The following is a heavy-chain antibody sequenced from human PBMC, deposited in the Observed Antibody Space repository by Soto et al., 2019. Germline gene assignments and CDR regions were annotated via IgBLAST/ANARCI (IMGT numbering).Heavy chain of an antibody. J-gene: IGHJ4*02. CDR1: GFTFSSYA. Sequence: EVQLVESGGGLVQPGGSLRLYCAASGFTFSSYAMHWVRQAPGKGLEYVSAISSNGGSTYYANSVKGRFTIYRDNSKNTLYLQMGSLRAEDMAVYDCARGDGSSTSCYDGILDDWGQGTLVTVSS. CDR3: ARGDGSSTSCYDGILDD. V-gene: IGHV3-64*01. CDR2: ISSNGGST. D-gene: IGHD2-2*01.